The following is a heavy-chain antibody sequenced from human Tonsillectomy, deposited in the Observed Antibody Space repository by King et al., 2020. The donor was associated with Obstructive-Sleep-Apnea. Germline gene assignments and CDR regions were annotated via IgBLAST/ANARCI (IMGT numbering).Heavy chain of an antibody. Sequence: QLQESGPGLVKPSQTLSLTCTVSGGSINSGDYYWSWIRQHPGKGLEWIGYIYYSGSSHYNPSLKSRVTISVDTSKNQFSLRLTSVTAADTAVYYCARNPYSYGFVSWFDPWGQGTLVTASS. CDR3: ARNPYSYGFVSWFDP. J-gene: IGHJ5*02. V-gene: IGHV4-31*03. CDR1: GGSINSGDYY. CDR2: IYYSGSS. D-gene: IGHD5-18*01.